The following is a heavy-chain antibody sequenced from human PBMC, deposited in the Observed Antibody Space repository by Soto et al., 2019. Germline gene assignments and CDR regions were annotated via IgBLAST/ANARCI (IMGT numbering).Heavy chain of an antibody. D-gene: IGHD1-26*01. J-gene: IGHJ4*02. CDR1: DSISTYY. Sequence: SETLSLTCTVDSISTYYCNWSRQPPGKGLEWIGYIYYMGRTNYNSSLKSRVTISIDTSKNQFSLKLSSVTAADTAIYFCARDPVGVPNSAYWRQGAPVT. CDR3: ARDPVGVPNSAY. V-gene: IGHV4-59*01. CDR2: IYYMGRT.